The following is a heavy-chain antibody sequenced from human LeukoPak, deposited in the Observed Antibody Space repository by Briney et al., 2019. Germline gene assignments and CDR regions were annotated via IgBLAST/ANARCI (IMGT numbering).Heavy chain of an antibody. CDR1: GFTFSSYG. CDR3: AKGYSGNYYFDY. J-gene: IGHJ4*02. Sequence: PGGSLRLSCAASGFTFSSYGMHWVRQAPGKGLEWVAVISYDGSNKYYADSVEGRFTISRDNSKNTLYLQMNSLRAEDTAVYYCAKGYSGNYYFDYWGQGTLVTVSS. CDR2: ISYDGSNK. V-gene: IGHV3-30*18. D-gene: IGHD1-26*01.